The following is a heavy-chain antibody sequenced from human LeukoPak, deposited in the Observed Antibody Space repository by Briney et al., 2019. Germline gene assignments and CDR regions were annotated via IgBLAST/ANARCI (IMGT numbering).Heavy chain of an antibody. CDR2: VSYDGSK. CDR3: AKDLNRGLPDY. J-gene: IGHJ4*02. CDR1: GFTFSSYG. Sequence: PGGSLGLSCAASGFTFSSYGMHWVRQAPGKGLEWVAVVSYDGSKYYADSVKGRFTISRDNSKNTLYLQMSSLRAEDTAVYYCAKDLNRGLPDYWGQGTLVTVSS. D-gene: IGHD2-21*01. V-gene: IGHV3-30*18.